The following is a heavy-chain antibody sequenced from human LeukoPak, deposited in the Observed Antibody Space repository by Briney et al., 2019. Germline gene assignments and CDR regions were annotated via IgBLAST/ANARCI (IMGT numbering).Heavy chain of an antibody. D-gene: IGHD2/OR15-2a*01. CDR1: GGSISSGGYS. CDR3: ARDLDFYLDY. Sequence: SETLSLTCAVSGGSISSGGYSWSWIRQPPRKGLEWIGYIYHSGSTYYNPSLKSRVTISVDRSKNQFSLKLSSVTAADTAVYFCARDLDFYLDYWGQGTLVTVSS. V-gene: IGHV4-30-2*01. J-gene: IGHJ4*02. CDR2: IYHSGST.